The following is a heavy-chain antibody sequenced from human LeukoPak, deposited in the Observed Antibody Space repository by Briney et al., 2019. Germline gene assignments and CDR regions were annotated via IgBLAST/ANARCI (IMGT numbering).Heavy chain of an antibody. CDR2: IASDGSST. Sequence: GGSLRLSCAASGFTFSSYWMNWVRQAPRKGLVWVSRIASDGSSTTYADSVKGRFSISRDNAKNTLYLQMNSLRVEDTAVYYCARGRPHGNDYWGQGTLVTVSS. D-gene: IGHD4-23*01. V-gene: IGHV3-74*01. CDR1: GFTFSSYW. J-gene: IGHJ4*02. CDR3: ARGRPHGNDY.